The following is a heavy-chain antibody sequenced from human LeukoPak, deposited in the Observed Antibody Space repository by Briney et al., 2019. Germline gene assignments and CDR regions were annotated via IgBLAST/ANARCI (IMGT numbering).Heavy chain of an antibody. V-gene: IGHV3-74*01. J-gene: IGHJ4*02. CDR3: AREVDTAMVKDY. CDR2: INTDGSST. Sequence: GGSLRLSCAASGFTFSRYWMHWVRQAPGKGLVWVSRINTDGSSTSYADSVKGRFTISRDNAKNTLSLQMNSLRAEDTAVYYCAREVDTAMVKDYWGQGTLVTVS. CDR1: GFTFSRYW. D-gene: IGHD5-18*01.